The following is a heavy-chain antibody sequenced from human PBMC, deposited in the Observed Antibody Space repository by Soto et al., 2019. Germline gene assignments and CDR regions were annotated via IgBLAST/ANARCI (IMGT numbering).Heavy chain of an antibody. V-gene: IGHV3-66*01. CDR3: ARESGIAAAGNDAFDI. D-gene: IGHD6-13*01. Sequence: GGSLRLSCAASGFTVSSNYMSWVRQAPGKGLEWVSVIYSGGSTYYADSVKGRFTISRDNSKNTLYLQMNSLRAEDTAVYYCARESGIAAAGNDAFDIWGQGTMVTVSS. CDR1: GFTVSSNY. J-gene: IGHJ3*02. CDR2: IYSGGST.